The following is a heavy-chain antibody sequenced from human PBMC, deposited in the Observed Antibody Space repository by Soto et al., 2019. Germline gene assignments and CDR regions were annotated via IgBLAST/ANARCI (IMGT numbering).Heavy chain of an antibody. CDR3: ATYPATYTEDYFAY. D-gene: IGHD2-2*02. V-gene: IGHV1-69*02. J-gene: IGHJ4*02. Sequence: QVQLVQSGAEVKKPGSSVKVYCKAAGGTFSIYTISWVRYSPGQGHDWMGRIIPILGIANYAHEFQARVKMSTDKAMSTAYMELSSLRSVDTAVYYCATYPATYTEDYFAYRVKGTIVTVSS. CDR1: GGTFSIYT. CDR2: IIPILGIA.